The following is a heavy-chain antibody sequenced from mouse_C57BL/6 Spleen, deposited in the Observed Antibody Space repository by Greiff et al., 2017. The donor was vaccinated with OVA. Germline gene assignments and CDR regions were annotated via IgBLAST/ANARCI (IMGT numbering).Heavy chain of an antibody. V-gene: IGHV1-80*01. J-gene: IGHJ3*01. Sequence: VKLQESGAELVKPGASVKISCKASGYAFSSYWMNWVKQRPGKGLEWIGQIYPGDGDTNYNGKFKGKATLTADKSSSTAYMQLSSLTSEDSAVYFCARGGSGSPFAYWGQGTLVTVSA. D-gene: IGHD3-2*02. CDR2: IYPGDGDT. CDR1: GYAFSSYW. CDR3: ARGGSGSPFAY.